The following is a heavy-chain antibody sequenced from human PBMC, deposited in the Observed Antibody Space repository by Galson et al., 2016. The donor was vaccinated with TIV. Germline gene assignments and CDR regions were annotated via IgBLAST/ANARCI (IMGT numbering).Heavy chain of an antibody. Sequence: SVKVSCKASGYTFTNYGISWVRRAPGQGLEWMGWISGHTGNTDYARKFQGRLLITTDASTGTAFMELRSLTSDDTAVYYCARDRGSMTMILGVDYYYGMDVGGPGTTVTVSS. J-gene: IGHJ6*02. CDR3: ARDRGSMTMILGVDYYYGMDV. D-gene: IGHD3-22*01. V-gene: IGHV1-18*01. CDR1: GYTFTNYG. CDR2: ISGHTGNT.